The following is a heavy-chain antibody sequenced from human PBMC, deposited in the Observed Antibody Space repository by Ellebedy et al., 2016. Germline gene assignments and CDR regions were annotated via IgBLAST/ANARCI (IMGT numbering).Heavy chain of an antibody. CDR1: GGSISSSGNY. Sequence: SETLSLTCSVSGGSISSSGNYWGWIRQPPGKGLEWIGSISYSGINYYDPSLKSRVTISVDRSKNQFSLSLSSVTAADTAAYYCAREDGRLRYFDWGQGTLVTVSS. CDR2: ISYSGIN. J-gene: IGHJ4*02. D-gene: IGHD3-9*01. V-gene: IGHV4-39*07. CDR3: AREDGRLRYFD.